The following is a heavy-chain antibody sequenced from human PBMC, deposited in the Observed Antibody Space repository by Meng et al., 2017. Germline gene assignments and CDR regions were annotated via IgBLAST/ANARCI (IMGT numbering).Heavy chain of an antibody. J-gene: IGHJ5*02. CDR3: AREIAAAYCGGDCYL. D-gene: IGHD2-21*02. CDR2: IIPTFDTA. Sequence: GQLLQSGAEVGQPGSSVKVSCQTSGGTFNNYAVSWVRQAPGQGLEWMGGIIPTFDTANYAPKFQGRLTITADKATTTAYMELSSLTSEDTAVYYCAREIAAAYCGGDCYLWGQGTLVTVSS. V-gene: IGHV1-69*06. CDR1: GGTFNNYA.